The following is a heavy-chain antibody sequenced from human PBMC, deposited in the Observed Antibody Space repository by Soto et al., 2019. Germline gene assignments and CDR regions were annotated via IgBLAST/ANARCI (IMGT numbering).Heavy chain of an antibody. CDR1: GFTFSSYA. D-gene: IGHD3-10*01. CDR2: ISFDGSNE. CDR3: ARDLGFSLVWFGDGMDV. Sequence: GGSLRLSCAASGFTFSSYAMHWVRQAPGKGLEWVAVISFDGSNEYYADSVKGRFTISRDYSRDTLYLQMNSLRAEDTAVYYCARDLGFSLVWFGDGMDVWGQGTTVTVSS. J-gene: IGHJ6*02. V-gene: IGHV3-30-3*01.